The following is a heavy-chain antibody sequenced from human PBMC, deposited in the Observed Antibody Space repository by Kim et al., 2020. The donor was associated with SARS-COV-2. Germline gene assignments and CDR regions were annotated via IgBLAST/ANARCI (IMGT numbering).Heavy chain of an antibody. J-gene: IGHJ4*02. Sequence: SSPNYSPSVQGDVTLSADKSISTAYLQWSSLKASDTAMYYCARHASVFGYWGQGTLVTVSS. V-gene: IGHV5-10-1*01. CDR2: SSP. CDR3: ARHASVFGY.